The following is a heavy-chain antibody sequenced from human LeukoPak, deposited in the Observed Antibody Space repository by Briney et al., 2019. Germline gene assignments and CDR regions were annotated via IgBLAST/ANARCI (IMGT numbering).Heavy chain of an antibody. V-gene: IGHV3-23*01. Sequence: GGSLRLSCAASGFTFSNYAMSWVRQGPGKGLEWVSATSGSGGSTYYADSVKGRLTISRDNSKNTLYLQMNSLRAEDTAVYYCATKDIVVVVAARAFDIWGQGTMVTSLQ. J-gene: IGHJ3*02. CDR3: ATKDIVVVVAARAFDI. D-gene: IGHD2-15*01. CDR1: GFTFSNYA. CDR2: TSGSGGST.